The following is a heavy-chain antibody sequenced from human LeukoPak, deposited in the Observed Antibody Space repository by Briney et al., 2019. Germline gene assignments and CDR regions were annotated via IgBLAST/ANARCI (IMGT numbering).Heavy chain of an antibody. CDR1: GFTFGDYA. Sequence: QPGRSLRLSCTGSGFTFGDYAVSWVRQAPGEGVEWVGFIRKKAYDGTTEYAASVKGRFTISRDDSKVIAYLQMNSLKTEDTAMYYCTRDDSSGWGDYWGQGTLVTVSS. D-gene: IGHD6-19*01. CDR2: IRKKAYDGTT. V-gene: IGHV3-49*04. CDR3: TRDDSSGWGDY. J-gene: IGHJ4*02.